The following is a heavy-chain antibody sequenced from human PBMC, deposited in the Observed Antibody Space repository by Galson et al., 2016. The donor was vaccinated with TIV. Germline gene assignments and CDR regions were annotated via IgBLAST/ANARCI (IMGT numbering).Heavy chain of an antibody. CDR3: ARVNWARAFDY. Sequence: SVKVSCKASGYIFINYYIHWVRQAPGQGLEWLGWFNPDSGATQYAQKFQGRVTMTRDTSISTAYIELRRLISDDTAVYDCARVNWARAFDYWGQGTQVTVSS. D-gene: IGHD7-27*01. CDR1: GYIFINYY. J-gene: IGHJ4*02. CDR2: FNPDSGAT. V-gene: IGHV1-2*02.